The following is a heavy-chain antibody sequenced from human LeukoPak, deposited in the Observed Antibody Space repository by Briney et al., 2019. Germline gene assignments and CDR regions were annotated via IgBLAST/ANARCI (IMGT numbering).Heavy chain of an antibody. CDR2: INPNSGGT. Sequence: ASVKVSCKASGYTFTGYYMHWVRQAPGQGLEWMGWINPNSGGTNYAQKFQGWVTMTRDTSISTAYMELSRLRSDDTAVYYCARHNTAMVGCYFDYWGQGTLVTVSS. D-gene: IGHD5-18*01. J-gene: IGHJ4*02. CDR1: GYTFTGYY. V-gene: IGHV1-2*04. CDR3: ARHNTAMVGCYFDY.